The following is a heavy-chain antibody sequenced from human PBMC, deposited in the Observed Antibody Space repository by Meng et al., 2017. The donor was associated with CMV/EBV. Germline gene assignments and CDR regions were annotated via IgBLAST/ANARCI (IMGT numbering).Heavy chain of an antibody. J-gene: IGHJ4*02. Sequence: GESLKISCAASGFTVSSYGMHWVRQAPGKGLEWVAFIRYDGSNKYYADSVKGRFTISRDNSKNTLYLQMNSLRAEDTAVYYCAKDKQYYDRSGWVDYWGQGTLVTVSS. CDR1: GFTVSSYG. CDR2: IRYDGSNK. CDR3: AKDKQYYDRSGWVDY. V-gene: IGHV3-30*02. D-gene: IGHD3-22*01.